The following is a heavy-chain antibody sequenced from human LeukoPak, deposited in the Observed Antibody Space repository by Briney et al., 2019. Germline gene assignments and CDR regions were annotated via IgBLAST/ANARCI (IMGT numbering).Heavy chain of an antibody. V-gene: IGHV4-59*01. CDR2: IYYSGST. CDR3: ARDNIAYYYYGMDV. Sequence: SETLSLTCTVSGGSISSYYWSWIRQPPGKGLEWIGYIYYSGSTNYNPSLKSRVTISVDTSKNQFSLKLSPVTAADTAVYYCARDNIAYYYYGMDVWGQGTTVTVSS. CDR1: GGSISSYY. D-gene: IGHD5-12*01. J-gene: IGHJ6*02.